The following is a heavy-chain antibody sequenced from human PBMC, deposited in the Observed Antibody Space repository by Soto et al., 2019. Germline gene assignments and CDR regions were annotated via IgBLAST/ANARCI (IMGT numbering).Heavy chain of an antibody. J-gene: IGHJ4*02. D-gene: IGHD3-16*01. Sequence: GGSLRLSCAASGFTFSSSTMNWVRQAQGKGLEWVSSISSSGSYIYYAASVKGRFTISRDNAKNSLFLQMNSLRAEDTAVYYCARGGGPVDYWGKGTLVTVSS. V-gene: IGHV3-21*01. CDR3: ARGGGPVDY. CDR1: GFTFSSST. CDR2: ISSSGSYI.